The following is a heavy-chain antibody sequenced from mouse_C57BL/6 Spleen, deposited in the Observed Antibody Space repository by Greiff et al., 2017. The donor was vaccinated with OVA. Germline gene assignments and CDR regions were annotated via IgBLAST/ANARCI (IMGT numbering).Heavy chain of an antibody. V-gene: IGHV1-39*01. CDR1: GYSFTDYN. CDR3: ARYDGSSPSYWYFDV. CDR2: INPNYGTT. Sequence: VQLKESGPELVKPGASVKISCKASGYSFTDYNMNWVKQSNGKSLEWIGVINPNYGTTSYNQKFKGKATLTVDQSSSTAYMQLNSLTSEDSAVYYCARYDGSSPSYWYFDVWGTGTTVTVSS. D-gene: IGHD1-1*01. J-gene: IGHJ1*03.